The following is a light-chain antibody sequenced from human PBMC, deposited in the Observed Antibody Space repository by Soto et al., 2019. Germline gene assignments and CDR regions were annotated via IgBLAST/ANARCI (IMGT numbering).Light chain of an antibody. CDR1: QSIDRW. V-gene: IGKV1-5*01. CDR3: PQYYSYPLT. CDR2: DVA. Sequence: DIQMTQSPSTLSASVGDRVTITCRASQSIDRWLAWSQQRPGRAPKLLIYDVANLETGVPSRFSGSGSETEITLTTSCLQPDDFALYYCPQYYSYPLTFGGGTQVEIK. J-gene: IGKJ4*01.